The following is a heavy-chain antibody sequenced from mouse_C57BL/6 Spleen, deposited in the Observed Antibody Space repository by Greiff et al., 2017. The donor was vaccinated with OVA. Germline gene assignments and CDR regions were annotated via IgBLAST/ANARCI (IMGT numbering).Heavy chain of an antibody. Sequence: EVQLQQSGAELVRPGASVKLSCTASGFNIQDYYMHWVKQRPEQGLEWIGRIDPEDGDTEYAPKFQGKATMTADTSSNTAYLQLSSLTSEDTAVYYCTTRWDTTVEGFAYWGQGTLVTVSA. J-gene: IGHJ3*01. CDR3: TTRWDTTVEGFAY. V-gene: IGHV14-1*01. CDR2: IDPEDGDT. CDR1: GFNIQDYY. D-gene: IGHD1-1*01.